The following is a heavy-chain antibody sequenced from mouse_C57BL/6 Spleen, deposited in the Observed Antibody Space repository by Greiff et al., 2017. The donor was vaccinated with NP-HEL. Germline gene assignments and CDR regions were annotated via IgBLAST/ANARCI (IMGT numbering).Heavy chain of an antibody. CDR1: GYTFTSYW. V-gene: IGHV1-64*01. J-gene: IGHJ4*01. D-gene: IGHD2-1*01. CDR3: ASPIYYGNPMDY. Sequence: QVQLQQPGAELVKPGASVKLSCKASGYTFTSYWMHWVKQRPGQGLEWIGMIHHNSGSTNYNEKFKSKVTLTVDKSSSTAYMQLSSLTSEDSAVYYCASPIYYGNPMDYGGQGTSVTVSS. CDR2: IHHNSGST.